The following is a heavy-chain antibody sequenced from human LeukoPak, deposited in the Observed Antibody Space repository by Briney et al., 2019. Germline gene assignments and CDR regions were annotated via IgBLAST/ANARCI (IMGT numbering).Heavy chain of an antibody. CDR3: ARVKRTVAGFFDY. V-gene: IGHV4-38-2*02. CDR1: GFSISSGYY. CDR2: IYHNGNT. D-gene: IGHD6-19*01. Sequence: SETLSLTCTVSGFSISSGYYWGWIRQPPGQGLEWIGSIYHNGNTYYKPSLKSRVSISVDTSKNQFSLKLNSVTAADTAVYYCARVKRTVAGFFDYWGQGTLVTVSS. J-gene: IGHJ4*02.